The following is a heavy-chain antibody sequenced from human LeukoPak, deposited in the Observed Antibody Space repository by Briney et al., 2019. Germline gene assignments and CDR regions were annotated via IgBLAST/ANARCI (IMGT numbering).Heavy chain of an antibody. CDR3: ARDSRAGGSGWYFDY. CDR1: GCTFSSYA. D-gene: IGHD6-19*01. J-gene: IGHJ4*02. CDR2: ISYDGSNK. Sequence: GRSLRLSCAASGCTFSSYAMHWVRQAPGKGLEWVAVISYDGSNKYYADSVKGRFTISRDNSKNTLYLQMNSLRAKDTAVYYCARDSRAGGSGWYFDYWGQGTLVTVSS. V-gene: IGHV3-30-3*01.